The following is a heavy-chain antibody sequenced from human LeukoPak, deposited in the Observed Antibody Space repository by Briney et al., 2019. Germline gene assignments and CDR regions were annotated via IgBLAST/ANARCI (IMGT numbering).Heavy chain of an antibody. D-gene: IGHD2-21*01. J-gene: IGHJ5*02. CDR1: GHRFSTSW. Sequence: PGESLKISCKVSGHRFSTSWIGWVRQMPGEGLGWMGYIFPCDSDPTYNPSFEGQVTISADKSINPAYLQWSSRKASDTAMYFCVKSSPQIGFDPWGQGTQVIVSS. V-gene: IGHV5-51*01. CDR3: VKSSPQIGFDP. CDR2: IFPCDSDP.